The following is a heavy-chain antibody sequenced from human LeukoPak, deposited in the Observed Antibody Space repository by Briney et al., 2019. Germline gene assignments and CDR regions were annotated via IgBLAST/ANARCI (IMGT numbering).Heavy chain of an antibody. D-gene: IGHD3-9*01. CDR1: GFTFSSYS. CDR3: ASPLGKNYDILTGYPDY. CDR2: ISSSSSYI. Sequence: GGSLRLSCAASGFTFSSYSMSWVRQAPGEGLEWVSSISSSSSYIYYADSVKGRLTISRDNAKNSLYLQMNSLRAEDTAVYYCASPLGKNYDILTGYPDYWGQGTLVTVSS. J-gene: IGHJ4*02. V-gene: IGHV3-21*01.